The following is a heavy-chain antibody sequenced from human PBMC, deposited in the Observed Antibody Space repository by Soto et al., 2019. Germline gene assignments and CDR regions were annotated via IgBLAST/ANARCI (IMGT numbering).Heavy chain of an antibody. Sequence: PSETLSLTCAVYGGSFRGYNWNWIRQPPGKGLEWIGEINHSGSTNYNPSLKSRVTISVDTSKNQFSLKLSSVTAADTAVYYCASSPRHLVTTPLDYWGQGTLVTVSS. J-gene: IGHJ4*02. CDR1: GGSFRGYN. V-gene: IGHV4-34*01. D-gene: IGHD1-1*01. CDR2: INHSGST. CDR3: ASSPRHLVTTPLDY.